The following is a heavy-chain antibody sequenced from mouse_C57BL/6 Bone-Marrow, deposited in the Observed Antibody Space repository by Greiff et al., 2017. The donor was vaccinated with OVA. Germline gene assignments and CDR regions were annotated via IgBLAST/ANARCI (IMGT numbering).Heavy chain of an antibody. J-gene: IGHJ4*01. CDR2: ISSGSSTI. V-gene: IGHV5-17*01. CDR1: GFTFSDYG. CDR3: APLPYYAMDY. D-gene: IGHD6-1*01. Sequence: EVKLMESGGGLVKPGGSLKLSCAASGFTFSDYGMHWVRQAPEKGLEWVAYISSGSSTIYYADTVKGRFTISRDNAKNTLFLQMTSLRSEDTAMYYCAPLPYYAMDYWGQGTSVTVSS.